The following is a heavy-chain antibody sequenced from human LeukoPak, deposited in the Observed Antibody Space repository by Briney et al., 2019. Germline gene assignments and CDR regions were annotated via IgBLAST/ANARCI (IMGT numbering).Heavy chain of an antibody. D-gene: IGHD3-22*01. CDR3: ARADSSKTRSFDY. J-gene: IGHJ4*02. Sequence: GGSLRLSCAASGFTFGSYWMHWVRQAPGKGLVWVSRINGDGGSTNYADSVKGRFTISRDNAENTLYLQMNSLRAEDAAVYYCARADSSKTRSFDYWGQGTLVTVSS. CDR2: INGDGGST. CDR1: GFTFGSYW. V-gene: IGHV3-74*01.